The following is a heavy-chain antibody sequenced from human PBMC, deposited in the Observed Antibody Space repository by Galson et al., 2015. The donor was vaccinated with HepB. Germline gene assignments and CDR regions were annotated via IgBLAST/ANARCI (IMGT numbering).Heavy chain of an antibody. CDR1: GGTFSSYA. J-gene: IGHJ4*02. V-gene: IGHV1-69*04. Sequence: SVKVSCKASGGTFSSYAISWVRQAPGQGLEWMGRIIPILGIANYAQKFQGRVTITADKSTSTAYMELSSLRSEDTAVYYCARAFFSYPDITMVRGVFDYWGQGTLVTVSS. D-gene: IGHD3-10*01. CDR3: ARAFFSYPDITMVRGVFDY. CDR2: IIPILGIA.